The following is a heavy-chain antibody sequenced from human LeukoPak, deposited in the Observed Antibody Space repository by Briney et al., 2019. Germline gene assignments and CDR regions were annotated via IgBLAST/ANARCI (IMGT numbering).Heavy chain of an antibody. Sequence: SETLSLTCTVSGGSISSGSYYWSWIRQPAGKGLEWIGRIYTSGSTNYNPPLKSRVTISVDASKNQFSLKLSSVTAADTAVYYCAREVYDILTGYSDAFDIWGQGTMVTVSS. CDR1: GGSISSGSYY. CDR2: IYTSGST. D-gene: IGHD3-9*01. J-gene: IGHJ3*02. CDR3: AREVYDILTGYSDAFDI. V-gene: IGHV4-61*02.